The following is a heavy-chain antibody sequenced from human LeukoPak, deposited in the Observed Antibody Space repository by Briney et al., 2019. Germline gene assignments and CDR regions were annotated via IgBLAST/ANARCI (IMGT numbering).Heavy chain of an antibody. D-gene: IGHD6-19*01. V-gene: IGHV3-20*04. J-gene: IGHJ4*02. CDR2: INWNGGST. Sequence: GGSLRLSCAASGFTFDDYTMSWVRQAPGKGLEWVSGINWNGGSTGYVDSVKGRFTISRDNAKNSLYLQMNSLRAEDTALYYCARFAVHRRLAVAGQFGLDYWGQGTLVTVSS. CDR1: GFTFDDYT. CDR3: ARFAVHRRLAVAGQFGLDY.